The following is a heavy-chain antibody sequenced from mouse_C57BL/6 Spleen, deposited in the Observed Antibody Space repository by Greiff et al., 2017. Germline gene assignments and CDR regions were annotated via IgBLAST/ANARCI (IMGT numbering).Heavy chain of an antibody. CDR3: AIPDGNNY. V-gene: IGHV1-74*01. D-gene: IGHD2-1*01. Sequence: QVQLQQPGAELVKPGASVKVSCKASGYTFTSYWMHWVKQRPGQGLEWIGRIHPSDSDTNSNQKFKGKATLTVDKSSSTGYLPPGSLTSEDSAIYDWAIPDGNNYWGQGTSVTVSS. CDR2: IHPSDSDT. CDR1: GYTFTSYW. J-gene: IGHJ4*01.